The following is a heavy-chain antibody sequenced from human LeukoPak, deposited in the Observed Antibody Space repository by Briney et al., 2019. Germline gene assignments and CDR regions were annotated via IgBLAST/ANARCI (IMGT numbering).Heavy chain of an antibody. Sequence: ASVKVSCKASGYTFTTYYIHWVRQAPGQGLEGMGIINPIGGSTTYAHRFQGRLTMTRDTSTRTVYMELRSLRSEDTAVYYCARVNDFWSGYFDSWGQGTLVTVSS. V-gene: IGHV1-46*01. CDR3: ARVNDFWSGYFDS. J-gene: IGHJ4*02. CDR2: INPIGGST. D-gene: IGHD3-3*01. CDR1: GYTFTTYY.